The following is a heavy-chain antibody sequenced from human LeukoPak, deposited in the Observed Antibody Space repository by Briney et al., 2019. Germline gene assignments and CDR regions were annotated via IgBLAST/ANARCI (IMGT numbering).Heavy chain of an antibody. J-gene: IGHJ4*02. CDR3: ARHISSGWSAVDY. CDR2: IYYSGST. V-gene: IGHV4-59*08. D-gene: IGHD6-19*01. CDR1: GGSISSYY. Sequence: PSETLSLTCTVSGGSISSYYWSWIRQPPGKGLEWIGYIYYSGSTNYNPSLKSRVTISVDRSKNQSSLKLSSVTAADTAVYYCARHISSGWSAVDYWGQGTLVTVSS.